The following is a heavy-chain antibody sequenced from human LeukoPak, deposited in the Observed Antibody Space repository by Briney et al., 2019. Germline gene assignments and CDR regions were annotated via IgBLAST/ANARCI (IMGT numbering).Heavy chain of an antibody. Sequence: PGRSLRLSCAASGFTFSSYAMHWVRQAPGKGLEWVAVISYDGSNKYYADSVKGRFTISRDNSKNTLYLQMNSLRAEDTAVYYCAREEYGAMRITIFGVAPMTYLDYFDYWGQGTLVTVSS. J-gene: IGHJ4*02. CDR3: AREEYGAMRITIFGVAPMTYLDYFDY. CDR2: ISYDGSNK. CDR1: GFTFSSYA. D-gene: IGHD3-3*01. V-gene: IGHV3-30*04.